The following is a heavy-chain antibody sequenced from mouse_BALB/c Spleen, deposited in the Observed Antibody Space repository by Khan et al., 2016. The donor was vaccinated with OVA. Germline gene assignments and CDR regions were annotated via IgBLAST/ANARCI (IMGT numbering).Heavy chain of an antibody. CDR2: INSNGGGT. V-gene: IGHV5-6-3*01. J-gene: IGHJ2*01. CDR3: ARMARTIN. CDR1: GFTFSSYG. Sequence: EVELVESGGGLVQPGGSLKLSCAASGFTFSSYGMSWVRQTPDKRLELVATINSNGGGTYYPDSVKGRFTISRDNAKNTLYLQMSNLKSEDTAMYYCARMARTINWGQGTTLTVSS.